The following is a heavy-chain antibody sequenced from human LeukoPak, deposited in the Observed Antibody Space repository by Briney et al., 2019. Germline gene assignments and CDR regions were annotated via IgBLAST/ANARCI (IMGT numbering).Heavy chain of an antibody. CDR3: TTERLAAALNYYYYMDV. V-gene: IGHV3-23*01. CDR2: ISGSGGTT. Sequence: PGGSLRLSCAASGFTFSTYGMSWVRQAPGKGLEWVSSISGSGGTTYDADSVKGRFTISRDNSKNTLYLQMNSLKTEDTAVYYCTTERLAAALNYYYYMDVWGKGTTVTISS. D-gene: IGHD6-13*01. CDR1: GFTFSTYG. J-gene: IGHJ6*03.